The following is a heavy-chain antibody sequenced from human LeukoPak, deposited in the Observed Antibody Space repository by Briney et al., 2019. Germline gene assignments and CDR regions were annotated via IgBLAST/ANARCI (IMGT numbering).Heavy chain of an antibody. CDR2: ISSSGSTI. CDR3: ARVFRTMVRGVFDY. D-gene: IGHD3-10*01. J-gene: IGHJ4*02. V-gene: IGHV3-48*03. CDR1: GFTFSSYE. Sequence: GGSLRLSCAASGFTFSSYEMNWVRQAPGKGLEWVSYISSSGSTIYYADSVKGRFTISRDNAKNSLYLQMNSLRAEDTAVYYCARVFRTMVRGVFDYWGQGTLVTVSS.